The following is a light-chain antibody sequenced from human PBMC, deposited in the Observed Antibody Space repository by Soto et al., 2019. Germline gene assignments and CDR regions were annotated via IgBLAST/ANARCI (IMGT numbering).Light chain of an antibody. V-gene: IGKV1-5*03. Sequence: DIQMTQSPSTLSASVGDRVTITCRASQSISSWLAWYQHKPGEAPKLLISQASILESGVPPRFSGSGSGTEFTLTITSLQPEDFTTYFCQQYTTYWTFGQGTKVHMK. CDR2: QAS. J-gene: IGKJ1*01. CDR1: QSISSW. CDR3: QQYTTYWT.